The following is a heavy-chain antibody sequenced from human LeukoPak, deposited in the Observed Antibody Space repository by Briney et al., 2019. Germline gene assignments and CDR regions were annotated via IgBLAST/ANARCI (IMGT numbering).Heavy chain of an antibody. CDR1: GFTLSNYN. CDR2: ISDSSRHT. D-gene: IGHD6-13*01. Sequence: GGSLRLSCAASGFTLSNYNMNWVRQAPGKGLEWVSFISDSSRHTFYSDSVKGRFTVSRDNVKKSLYLQMNSLRAEDTAIYYCARDGEGGAAAGYWGQGTLVTVSS. J-gene: IGHJ4*02. V-gene: IGHV3-48*01. CDR3: ARDGEGGAAAGY.